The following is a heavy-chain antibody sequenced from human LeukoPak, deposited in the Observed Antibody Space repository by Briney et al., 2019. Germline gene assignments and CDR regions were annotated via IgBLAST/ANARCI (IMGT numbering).Heavy chain of an antibody. CDR3: AKGVEGYGGNSGFDY. V-gene: IGHV4-39*07. Sequence: SETLSLTCTVSGGSISSSSYYWGWIRQPPGKGLEWIGRIYTSGSSNYNPSLKSRVTMSEDTSKNQFSLKLNSVTAADTAVYYCAKGVEGYGGNSGFDYWGQGTLVTVSS. CDR1: GGSISSSSYY. D-gene: IGHD4-23*01. CDR2: IYTSGSS. J-gene: IGHJ4*02.